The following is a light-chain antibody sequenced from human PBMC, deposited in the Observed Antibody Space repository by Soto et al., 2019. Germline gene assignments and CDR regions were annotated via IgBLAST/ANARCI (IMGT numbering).Light chain of an antibody. CDR2: ANT. CDR1: SSNIGPTYD. V-gene: IGLV1-40*01. CDR3: QSYDSSLSGCV. J-gene: IGLJ1*01. Sequence: QPVLTQPPSVSGAPGQRVTISCTGSSSNIGPTYDVHWYQQLPGTAPKLLIYANTNRPSGVPDRFSGSKSGTSASLAITGLQAEDEADYFCQSYDSSLSGCVFGTGTKLTVL.